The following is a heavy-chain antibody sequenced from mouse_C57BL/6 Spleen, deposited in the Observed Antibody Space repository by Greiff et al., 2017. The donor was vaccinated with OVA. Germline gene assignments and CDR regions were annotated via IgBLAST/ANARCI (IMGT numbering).Heavy chain of an antibody. CDR2: ISSGGSYT. J-gene: IGHJ4*01. CDR3: ARQDGKNDAMDY. CDR1: GFTFSSYG. Sequence: EVQVVESGGDLVKPGGSLKLSCAASGFTFSSYGMSWVRQTPDKRLEWVATISSGGSYTYYPDSVKGRFTISRDNAKNTLYLQMSSRKSEDTAMYYCARQDGKNDAMDYWGQGTSVTVSS. D-gene: IGHD1-1*01. V-gene: IGHV5-6*01.